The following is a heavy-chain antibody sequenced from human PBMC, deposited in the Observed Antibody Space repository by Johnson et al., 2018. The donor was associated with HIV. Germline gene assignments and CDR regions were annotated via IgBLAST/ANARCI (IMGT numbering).Heavy chain of an antibody. V-gene: IGHV3-30*18. J-gene: IGHJ3*02. CDR1: GFTFSSYG. D-gene: IGHD3-16*01. CDR2: ISYDGSNK. Sequence: QVQLVESGGGVVRPGGSLRLSCAASGFTFSSYGMHWVRQAPGKGLEWVAVISYDGSNKYYADSVKGRFTISRDNSKNTLSLQRNSLRAEDTAVYYCTKMGALGAFDIWGQGTMVTVSS. CDR3: TKMGALGAFDI.